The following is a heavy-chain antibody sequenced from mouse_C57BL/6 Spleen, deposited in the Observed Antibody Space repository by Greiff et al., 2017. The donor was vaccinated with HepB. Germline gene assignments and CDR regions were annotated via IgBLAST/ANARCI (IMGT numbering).Heavy chain of an antibody. CDR2: IWSGGST. Sequence: VQRVESGPGLVQPSQSLSITCTVSGFSLTSYGVHWVRQSPGKGLEWLGVIWSGGSTDYNAAFISRLSISKDNSKSQVFFKMNSLQADDTAIYYCARNKHYGSSWYFDVWGTGTTVTVSS. V-gene: IGHV2-2*01. CDR3: ARNKHYGSSWYFDV. J-gene: IGHJ1*03. CDR1: GFSLTSYG. D-gene: IGHD1-1*01.